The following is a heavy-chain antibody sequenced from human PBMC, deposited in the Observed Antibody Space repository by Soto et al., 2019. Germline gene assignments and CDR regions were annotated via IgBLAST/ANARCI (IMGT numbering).Heavy chain of an antibody. CDR2: IIPVFRSA. CDR3: ARRYCASDNCPLFYYFVDL. D-gene: IGHD2-21*02. Sequence: SVKVSCKASGGTFNKFAFSWVRQAPGQGFEWMGGIIPVFRSANYAQRFRGRITITADEYTSTVYLYLNDLRSDGTAVYYCARRYCASDNCPLFYYFVDLWGLGTTVTVSS. CDR1: GGTFNKFA. J-gene: IGHJ6*02. V-gene: IGHV1-69*13.